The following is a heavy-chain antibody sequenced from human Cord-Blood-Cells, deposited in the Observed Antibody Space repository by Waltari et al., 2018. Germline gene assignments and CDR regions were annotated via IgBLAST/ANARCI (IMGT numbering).Heavy chain of an antibody. V-gene: IGHV4-34*01. CDR3: ARGGGAARDDAFDI. J-gene: IGHJ3*02. Sequence: QVQLPQWGAGLLKPSETLSLTCAVYGGSFSGYSWSWFRKPPGKGLGWMGEINHSGSTNYNPSLKSRVTISVDTSKNQFSLKLSSVTAADTAVYYCARGGGAARDDAFDIWGQGTMVTVSS. D-gene: IGHD6-6*01. CDR1: GGSFSGYS. CDR2: INHSGST.